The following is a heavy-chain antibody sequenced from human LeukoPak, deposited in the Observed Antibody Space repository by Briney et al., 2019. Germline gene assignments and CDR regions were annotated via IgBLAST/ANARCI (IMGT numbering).Heavy chain of an antibody. J-gene: IGHJ6*02. CDR3: ARASDSGDYFSGMDV. Sequence: GGSLRLSCAASGFTFSAYSMNWVRQAPGKGLEWLSSISSGTTYIYYADSVKGRFTISRDSAKNSLYLQMNSLRAEDTAVYYCARASDSGDYFSGMDVWGQGTTVTVSS. V-gene: IGHV3-21*01. D-gene: IGHD4-17*01. CDR1: GFTFSAYS. CDR2: ISSGTTYI.